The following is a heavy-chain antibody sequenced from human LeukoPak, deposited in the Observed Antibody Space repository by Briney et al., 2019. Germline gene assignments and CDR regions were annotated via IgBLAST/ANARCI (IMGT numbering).Heavy chain of an antibody. CDR2: IYTSGST. V-gene: IGHV4-4*07. CDR3: ARGPNYYGSGSLDY. CDR1: GGSISSYY. D-gene: IGHD3-10*01. J-gene: IGHJ4*02. Sequence: PSETLSLTCTVSGGSISSYYWSWIRQPAGKGLEWIGRIYTSGSTNYNPSLKSRVTMSVDASKNQFSLKLSSVTAADTAVYYCARGPNYYGSGSLDYWGQGTLVTVSS.